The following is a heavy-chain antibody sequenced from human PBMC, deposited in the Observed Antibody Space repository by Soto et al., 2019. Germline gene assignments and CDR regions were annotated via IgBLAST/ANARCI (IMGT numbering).Heavy chain of an antibody. CDR1: GGSISSSSYY. J-gene: IGHJ4*02. CDR3: ASSGWYWWAVDY. Sequence: QLQLQESGPGLVKPSETLSLTCTVSGGSISSSSYYWGWIRQPPGKGLEWIGSIYYSGSTYYNPSLKSRVPISVDASKNQFSLKLSSVTGADPAVYYCASSGWYWWAVDYWGQGTLVTVSS. CDR2: IYYSGST. D-gene: IGHD6-19*01. V-gene: IGHV4-39*01.